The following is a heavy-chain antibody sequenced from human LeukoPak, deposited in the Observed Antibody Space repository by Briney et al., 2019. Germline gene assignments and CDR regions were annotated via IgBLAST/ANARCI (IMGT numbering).Heavy chain of an antibody. V-gene: IGHV3-48*03. CDR1: GFTFSNYE. J-gene: IGHJ4*02. CDR2: ISGSGSTI. Sequence: GGSLRLSCAASGFTFSNYEMNWVRQAPGKGLEWVSYISGSGSTIYYADSVKGRFTISGDNAKNSLYLQMNSLKSEDTAMYYCTRTTNLNGAYYFDYWGQGALVTVSS. D-gene: IGHD4/OR15-4a*01. CDR3: TRTTNLNGAYYFDY.